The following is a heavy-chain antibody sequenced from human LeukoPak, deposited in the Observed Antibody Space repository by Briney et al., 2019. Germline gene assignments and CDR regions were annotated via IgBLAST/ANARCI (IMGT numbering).Heavy chain of an antibody. J-gene: IGHJ4*02. Sequence: SQTLSLTCTVSGGSISSGSYYWSWIRQPAGKGLEWIGRIYTSGSTNYNPSPKSRVTISVDTSKNQFSLKLSSVTAADTAVYYCARQSPPGAAAEDDYWGQGTLVTVSS. CDR3: ARQSPPGAAAEDDY. CDR1: GGSISSGSYY. V-gene: IGHV4-61*02. D-gene: IGHD6-13*01. CDR2: IYTSGST.